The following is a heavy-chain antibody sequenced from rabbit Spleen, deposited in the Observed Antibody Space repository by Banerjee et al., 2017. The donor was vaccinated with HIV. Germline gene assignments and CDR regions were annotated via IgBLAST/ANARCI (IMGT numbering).Heavy chain of an antibody. Sequence: EQLEESGGGLVKPEGSLTLTCTASGLDFSSRYWICWVRQAPGKGLEWTGCIDTGSGSTYYASWAKGRFTISKTSSTTVTLQMTSLTAADTATYFCARDLFHSGDGDDKGFNLWGPGTLVTVS. CDR3: ARDLFHSGDGDDKGFNL. J-gene: IGHJ4*01. CDR2: IDTGSGST. V-gene: IGHV1S45*01. CDR1: GLDFSSRYW. D-gene: IGHD2-1*01.